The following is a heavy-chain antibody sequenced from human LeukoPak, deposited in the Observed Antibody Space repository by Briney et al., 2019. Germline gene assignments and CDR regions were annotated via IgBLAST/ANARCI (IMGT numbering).Heavy chain of an antibody. D-gene: IGHD3-9*01. CDR1: GGTFTNYA. CDR2: IIPILDVT. CDR3: ARGGGVDILTGFQY. V-gene: IGHV1-69*04. J-gene: IGHJ4*02. Sequence: SVKVSCKTSGGTFTNYAINWVRQAPGQGLEWMGRIIPILDVTNYAQKFQGRVTITADQSTSTAYMELSSLRSEDTAVYYCARGGGVDILTGFQYWGQGTLVTVSS.